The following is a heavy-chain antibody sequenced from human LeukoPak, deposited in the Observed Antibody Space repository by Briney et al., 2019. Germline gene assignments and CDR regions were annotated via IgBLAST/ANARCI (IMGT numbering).Heavy chain of an antibody. J-gene: IGHJ6*02. CDR3: ARASSGSLRVRYYYGMDV. Sequence: SETLSLTCTVSGGSISSYYWSWIRQPPGKGLEWIGYIYYSGRTNYNPSPKSRVTISVDTSKNQFSLKLSSVTAADTAVYYCARASSGSLRVRYYYGMDVWGQGTTVTVSS. V-gene: IGHV4-59*08. CDR1: GGSISSYY. D-gene: IGHD3-10*01. CDR2: IYYSGRT.